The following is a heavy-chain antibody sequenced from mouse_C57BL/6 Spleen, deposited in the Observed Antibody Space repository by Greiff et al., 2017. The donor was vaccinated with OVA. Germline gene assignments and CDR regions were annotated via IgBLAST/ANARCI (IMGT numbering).Heavy chain of an antibody. CDR1: GFPFSSYA. D-gene: IGHD2-2*01. CDR2: ISSGGDYI. Sequence: EVKLVESGEGLVKPGGSLKLSCAASGFPFSSYAMSWVRQTPEKRLEWVAYISSGGDYIYYADTVKGRFTISRDNARNTLYLQMSSLKSEDTAMYYCTREGGYDYAMDYWGQGTSVTVSS. J-gene: IGHJ4*01. V-gene: IGHV5-9-1*02. CDR3: TREGGYDYAMDY.